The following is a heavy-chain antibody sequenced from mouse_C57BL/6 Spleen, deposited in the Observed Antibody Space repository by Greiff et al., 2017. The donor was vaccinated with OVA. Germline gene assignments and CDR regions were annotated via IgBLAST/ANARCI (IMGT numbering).Heavy chain of an antibody. J-gene: IGHJ4*01. V-gene: IGHV1-26*01. Sequence: VQLQQSGPELVKPGASVKISCKASGYTFTDYYMNWVKQSHGKSLEWIGDINPNNGGTSYNQKFKGKATLTVDKSSSTAYMELRSLTSEDSAVYDCARGDDSNWRAYAMDYWGQGTSVTVSS. CDR3: ARGDDSNWRAYAMDY. D-gene: IGHD2-5*01. CDR1: GYTFTDYY. CDR2: INPNNGGT.